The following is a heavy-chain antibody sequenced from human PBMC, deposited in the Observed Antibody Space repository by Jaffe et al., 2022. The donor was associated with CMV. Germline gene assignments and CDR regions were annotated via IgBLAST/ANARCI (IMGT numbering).Heavy chain of an antibody. CDR3: ARAIILTGYYMTIYYYYGMDV. CDR2: ISSSSSYI. V-gene: IGHV3-21*01. Sequence: EVQLVESGGGLVKPGGSLRLSCAASGFTFSSYSMNWVRQAPGKGLEWVSSISSSSSYIYYADSVKGRFTISRDNAKNSLYLQMNSLRAEDTAVYYCARAIILTGYYMTIYYYYGMDVWGQGTTVTVSS. D-gene: IGHD3-9*01. CDR1: GFTFSSYS. J-gene: IGHJ6*02.